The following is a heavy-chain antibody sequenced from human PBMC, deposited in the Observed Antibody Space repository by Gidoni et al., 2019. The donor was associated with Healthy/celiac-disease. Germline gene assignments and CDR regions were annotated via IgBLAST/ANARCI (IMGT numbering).Heavy chain of an antibody. J-gene: IGHJ4*02. V-gene: IGHV3-30*18. D-gene: IGHD4-17*01. CDR1: GFTFRSYG. CDR3: AKDLDDYGDYLPGGSPDY. Sequence: QVQLVESGGGVVQPGRSLRLSCAASGFTFRSYGMHWVRQAPGKGLEWVAVIPYDGSNKYYADSVKGRFTISRDNSKNTLYLQMNSLRAEDTAVYYCAKDLDDYGDYLPGGSPDYWGQGTLVTVSS. CDR2: IPYDGSNK.